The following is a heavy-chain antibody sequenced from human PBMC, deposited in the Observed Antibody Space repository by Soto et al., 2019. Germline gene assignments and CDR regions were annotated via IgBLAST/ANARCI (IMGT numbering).Heavy chain of an antibody. CDR2: IYYSGST. CDR1: GGPVSSGSNY. Sequence: SDTLSLTCTVPGGPVSSGSNYWSWFRQHPRKGLKWIGYIYYSGSTHYNPSLKSRVTISVDTSKNQFSLKLSSVTAADTAVYYCARWADYTDAFDIWGQGTMVT. CDR3: ARWADYTDAFDI. D-gene: IGHD4-4*01. J-gene: IGHJ3*02. V-gene: IGHV4-61*01.